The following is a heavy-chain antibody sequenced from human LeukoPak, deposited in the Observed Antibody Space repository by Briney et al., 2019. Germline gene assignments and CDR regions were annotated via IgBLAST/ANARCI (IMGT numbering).Heavy chain of an antibody. J-gene: IGHJ4*02. V-gene: IGHV3-23*01. CDR1: GFTFSTFA. CDR2: ISSSGGST. Sequence: GGSLRLSCAASGFTFSTFAMSWVRQAPGKGLEWVSTISSSGGSTYYADSVKGRFTISRDNSKDTLFLQMNSLRAEDTAVYCCAKRDLGYWGQGTLVTFSS. CDR3: AKRDLGY.